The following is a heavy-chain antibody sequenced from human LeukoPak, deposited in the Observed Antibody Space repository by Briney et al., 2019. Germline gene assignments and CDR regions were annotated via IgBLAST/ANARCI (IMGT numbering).Heavy chain of an antibody. Sequence: PSETLSLTCTVFGGSISSRSYFWGWIRQPPGKGLEWIGSIYYSGSTYYNPSVKSRVTISVDTSKNQFSLKLNSVTAADTAVYYCASRLKYCSSTSCPDYWGQGTLVTVSS. CDR3: ASRLKYCSSTSCPDY. D-gene: IGHD2-2*01. J-gene: IGHJ4*02. CDR2: IYYSGST. V-gene: IGHV4-39*01. CDR1: GGSISSRSYF.